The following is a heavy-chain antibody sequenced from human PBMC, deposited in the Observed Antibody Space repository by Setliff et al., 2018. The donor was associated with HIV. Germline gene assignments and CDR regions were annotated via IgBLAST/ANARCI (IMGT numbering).Heavy chain of an antibody. CDR2: MNPNSGNT. D-gene: IGHD6-19*01. V-gene: IGHV1-8*01. CDR3: ARTVLSQWLVPSDVWGVWDY. Sequence: ASVKVSCKASGYPFSNYDINWVRQATGQGLEWVGWMNPNSGNTGYAQKFQGRVTLTRNTSISTAYMELSSLRSEDTAVYYCARTVLSQWLVPSDVWGVWDYWGQGTLVTVSS. CDR1: GYPFSNYD. J-gene: IGHJ4*02.